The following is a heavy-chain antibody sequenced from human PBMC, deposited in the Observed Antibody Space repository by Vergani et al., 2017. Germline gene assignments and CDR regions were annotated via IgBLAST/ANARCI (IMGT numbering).Heavy chain of an antibody. CDR1: GFVFSESP. D-gene: IGHD3-10*01. CDR3: SAQTQSCHDY. J-gene: IGHJ4*02. Sequence: VQLMESGGGWAQPGGSLRLSCAASGFVFSESPIHWVRQVPGKGLEWLGHIRRRSEHYATAYGPSLIGRATISRDDSTNTAYLQLSSLGTDDTDIYFCSAQTQSCHDYGGEGTLVAVAS. V-gene: IGHV3-73*01. CDR2: IRRRSEHYAT.